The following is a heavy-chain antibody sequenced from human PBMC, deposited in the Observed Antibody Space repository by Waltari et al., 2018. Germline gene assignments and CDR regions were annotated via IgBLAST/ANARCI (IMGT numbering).Heavy chain of an antibody. D-gene: IGHD1-26*01. J-gene: IGHJ3*02. Sequence: QLQLQESGPGLVKPSETLSLTCTVSGGSISSSSYYWGRIRQPPGKGLEWIGSIYYSWSTYYNPTLKSRVTISVDTSRNQFSLRRSYVTAADTAVYYCARHMSESYWGNAFDIWGQGTMVTVSS. V-gene: IGHV4-39*07. CDR3: ARHMSESYWGNAFDI. CDR1: GGSISSSSYY. CDR2: IYYSWST.